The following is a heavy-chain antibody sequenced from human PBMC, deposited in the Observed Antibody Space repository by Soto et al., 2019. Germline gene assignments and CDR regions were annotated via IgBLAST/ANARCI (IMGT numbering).Heavy chain of an antibody. CDR3: ARSPRYSSSWYAPNWFDP. Sequence: SETLSVTCTVSCGSISSYYWSWLRQPPGKGLEWIGYIYYSGSTNYNPSLKSRVTISVDTSKNQFSLKLSSVIAADTAVYYCARSPRYSSSWYAPNWFDPWGQGTLVTVSS. V-gene: IGHV4-59*08. CDR1: CGSISSYY. D-gene: IGHD6-13*01. J-gene: IGHJ5*02. CDR2: IYYSGST.